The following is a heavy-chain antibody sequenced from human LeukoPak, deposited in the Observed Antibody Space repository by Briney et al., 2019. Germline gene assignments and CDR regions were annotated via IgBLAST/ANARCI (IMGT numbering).Heavy chain of an antibody. CDR3: ARDGSRGYDMDV. Sequence: GGSLRLSCSGSGFSFSEYHMNWVRQAPGKGLEWVTYIDKRSGTIYYADSVKGRFTASRDNGKKSLYLQMNSLRVGDTAVYYCARDGSRGYDMDVWGQGTTVTVAS. CDR1: GFSFSEYH. V-gene: IGHV3-48*01. D-gene: IGHD3-10*01. CDR2: IDKRSGTI. J-gene: IGHJ6*02.